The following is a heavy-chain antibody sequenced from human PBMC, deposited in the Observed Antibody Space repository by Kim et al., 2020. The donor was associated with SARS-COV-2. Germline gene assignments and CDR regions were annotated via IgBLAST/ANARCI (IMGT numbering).Heavy chain of an antibody. Sequence: RYSPAFQGQGTISADKSISTAYLQWSSLKASDTAMYYCARHHSVGATPDYWGQGTLVTVSS. V-gene: IGHV5-51*01. D-gene: IGHD1-26*01. CDR3: ARHHSVGATPDY. J-gene: IGHJ4*02.